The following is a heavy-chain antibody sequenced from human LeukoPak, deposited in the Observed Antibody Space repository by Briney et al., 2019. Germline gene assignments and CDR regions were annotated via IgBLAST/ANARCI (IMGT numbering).Heavy chain of an antibody. J-gene: IGHJ3*02. CDR1: GGSFSGYY. CDR3: ARWSLQGAFDI. Sequence: PSETLSLTCAVYGGSFSGYYWNWIRQPPGKGLEWIGEINQSGSTNYNPSLKSRVTISVDTSKNQFSLKLTSVTAADTAVYYCARWSLQGAFDIWGQGTMVTVSS. V-gene: IGHV4-34*01. CDR2: INQSGST.